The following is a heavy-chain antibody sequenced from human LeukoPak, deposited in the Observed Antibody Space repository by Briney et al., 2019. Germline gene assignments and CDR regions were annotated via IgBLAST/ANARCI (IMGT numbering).Heavy chain of an antibody. V-gene: IGHV3-23*01. D-gene: IGHD6-13*01. CDR3: AKDPYSSNDSPVDY. J-gene: IGHJ4*02. Sequence: GGSLRLSCAASGFTFSSYAMSWVRQAPGKGLEWVSAISGSGGSTYYADSVKGRFTISRDNSKNTLYLQMNSLRAEDTAVYYCAKDPYSSNDSPVDYWGQGPLVTFSS. CDR1: GFTFSSYA. CDR2: ISGSGGST.